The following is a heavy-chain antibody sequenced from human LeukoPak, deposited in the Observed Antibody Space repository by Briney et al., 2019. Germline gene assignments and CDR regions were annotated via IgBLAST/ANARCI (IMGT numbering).Heavy chain of an antibody. CDR2: IYYSGST. D-gene: IGHD6-19*01. V-gene: IGHV4-59*01. J-gene: IGHJ4*02. CDR3: ARGGAVAGTDY. Sequence: SETPSLTCTVSGGSISRYYWCWIPQPPGKGLEWIGYIYYSGSTNYNTSLKSRVTISVDTSKNQFSLKLSSVTAADTAVYYCARGGAVAGTDYWGQGTLVTVSS. CDR1: GGSISRYY.